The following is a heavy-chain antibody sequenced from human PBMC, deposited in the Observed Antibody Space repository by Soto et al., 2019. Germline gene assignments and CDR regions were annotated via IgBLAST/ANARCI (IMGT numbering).Heavy chain of an antibody. D-gene: IGHD3-22*01. Sequence: ASVKVSCKASGFTFTSSAVQWVRQARGQRREWIGWIVVGSGNTNYAQKFQERVTITRDMSTSTAYMELSRLRSEDTAVYYCAARNDSSGYYYYYGMDIWGQGSTVTVSS. CDR1: GFTFTSSA. CDR3: AARNDSSGYYYYYGMDI. CDR2: IVVGSGNT. V-gene: IGHV1-58*01. J-gene: IGHJ6*02.